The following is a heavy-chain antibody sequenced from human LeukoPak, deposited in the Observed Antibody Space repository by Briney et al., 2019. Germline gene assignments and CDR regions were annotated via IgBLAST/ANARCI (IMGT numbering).Heavy chain of an antibody. CDR3: ARQRGEINYDILTGHAPDWFDP. D-gene: IGHD3-9*01. CDR2: IIPIFGTA. Sequence: SVKVSCKASGYTFTGYYMHWVRQAPGQGPEWMGGIIPIFGTANYAQKFQGRVTITTDESTSTAYMELSSLRSEDTAVYYCARQRGEINYDILTGHAPDWFDPWGQGTLVTVSS. V-gene: IGHV1-69*05. CDR1: GYTFTGYY. J-gene: IGHJ5*02.